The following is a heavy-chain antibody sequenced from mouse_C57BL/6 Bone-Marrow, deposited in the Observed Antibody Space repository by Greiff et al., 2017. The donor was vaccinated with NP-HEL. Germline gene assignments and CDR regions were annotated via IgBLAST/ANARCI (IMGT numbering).Heavy chain of an antibody. CDR1: GFTFSDAW. J-gene: IGHJ2*01. CDR3: TRLGRTYYDD. CDR2: IRNKANNHAT. D-gene: IGHD4-1*01. Sequence: EVKLQESGGGLVQPGGSMKLSCAASGFTFSDAWMDWVRQSPEKGLEWVAEIRNKANNHATYYAVSVKGRFTISRDESKSSVYLQMNRLRAEDTGIYYGTRLGRTYYDDWGQGTTLTVS. V-gene: IGHV6-6*01.